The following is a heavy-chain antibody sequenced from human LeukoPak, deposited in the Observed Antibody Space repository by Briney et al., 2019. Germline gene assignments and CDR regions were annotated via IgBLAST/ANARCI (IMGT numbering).Heavy chain of an antibody. CDR2: IIPIFGTA. J-gene: IGHJ4*02. CDR3: ARDRVPEWAAAGTGHRRDY. D-gene: IGHD6-13*01. CDR1: GGTFSSYA. Sequence: GASVKVSCKASGGTFSSYAISWVRQAPGQGLEWMGGIIPIFGTANYAQKFQGRVTITADESTSTAYMELSSLRSEDTAVYYCARDRVPEWAAAGTGHRRDYWGQGTLVTVSS. V-gene: IGHV1-69*13.